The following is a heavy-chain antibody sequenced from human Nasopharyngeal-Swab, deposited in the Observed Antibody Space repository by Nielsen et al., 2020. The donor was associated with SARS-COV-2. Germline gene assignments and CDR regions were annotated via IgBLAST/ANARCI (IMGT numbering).Heavy chain of an antibody. CDR1: GGSISSYY. Sequence: LSLTCTVSGGSISSYYWSWIRQPPGKGLEWVSGISWNSGSIGYADSVKGRFTISRDNAKNSLYLQMNSLRAEDTALYYCAPLNDYMDVWGKGTTVTVSS. D-gene: IGHD2-8*01. J-gene: IGHJ6*03. V-gene: IGHV3-9*01. CDR3: APLNDYMDV. CDR2: ISWNSGSI.